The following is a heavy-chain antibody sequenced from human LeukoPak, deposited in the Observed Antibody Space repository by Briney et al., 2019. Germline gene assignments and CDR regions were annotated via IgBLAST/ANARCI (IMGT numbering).Heavy chain of an antibody. V-gene: IGHV3-64*01. Sequence: GGSLRLSCAASGFTFSSYAMHWFRQAPGKGLEYVSAISSNGGSTYYANSVKGRFTISRDNSKNTLYLQMGSLRAEDMAVYYCARPDYYYYYMDVWGKGTTVTVSS. CDR2: ISSNGGST. CDR3: ARPDYYYYYMDV. J-gene: IGHJ6*03. CDR1: GFTFSSYA.